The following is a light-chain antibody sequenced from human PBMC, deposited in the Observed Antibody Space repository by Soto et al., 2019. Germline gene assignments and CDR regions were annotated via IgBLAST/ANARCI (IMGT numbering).Light chain of an antibody. CDR1: SSDVGSYNL. CDR2: EAS. J-gene: IGLJ2*01. CDR3: CSYAGSNTFV. Sequence: QSALTQPASVSGSPGQSITISCSGTSSDVGSYNLVSWYQQHPGKAPQLMIYEASKRPSGVSDRFSGSKSGYTASLTISGLQAEDEADYYCCSYAGSNTFVFGGGTKLTVL. V-gene: IGLV2-23*02.